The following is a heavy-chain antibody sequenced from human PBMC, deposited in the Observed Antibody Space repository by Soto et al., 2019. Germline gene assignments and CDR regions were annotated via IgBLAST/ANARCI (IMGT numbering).Heavy chain of an antibody. D-gene: IGHD1-1*01. Sequence: VKVFCKASGYTFSDYYIHWVRQAPGQGLEWMGWINPNSGGTEYAPKFQGGVTMTRDTSITTAYMELSRLRSGDTAVYYCAREPATAKPEGVDFWGQGTLDTVSS. CDR1: GYTFSDYY. V-gene: IGHV1-2*02. CDR2: INPNSGGT. CDR3: AREPATAKPEGVDF. J-gene: IGHJ4*02.